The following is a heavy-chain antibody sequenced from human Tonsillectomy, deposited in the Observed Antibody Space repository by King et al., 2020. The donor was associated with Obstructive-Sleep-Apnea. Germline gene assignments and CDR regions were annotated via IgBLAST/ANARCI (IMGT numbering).Heavy chain of an antibody. Sequence: VQLVESGGGLVQPGRSLRLSCSASGFTFSSYWMHWVRQVPGKGLVWVSRLNSDGSSTAYADSVQGRFTISRDNAKNTLFLHMDSLRAEDTAVYYCVRGGITASAPRGFQTWGQGTVVSVSS. CDR3: VRGGITASAPRGFQT. CDR1: GFTFSSYW. J-gene: IGHJ5*02. V-gene: IGHV3-74*01. D-gene: IGHD6-13*01. CDR2: LNSDGSST.